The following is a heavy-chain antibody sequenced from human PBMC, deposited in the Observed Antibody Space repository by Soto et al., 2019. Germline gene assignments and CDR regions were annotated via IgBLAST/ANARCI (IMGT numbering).Heavy chain of an antibody. Sequence: SETLSLTCTVSGGSISSGDYYWSWLRQPPGKGLEWIGNIYHSGSSYYNPSLKSRVTMSVNTSKNQFSPKLTSVTAADTAVYYCAGLVYTNYALDVWGQGTTVTVSS. CDR2: IYHSGSS. J-gene: IGHJ6*02. D-gene: IGHD3-22*01. V-gene: IGHV4-30-4*01. CDR1: GGSISSGDYY. CDR3: AGLVYTNYALDV.